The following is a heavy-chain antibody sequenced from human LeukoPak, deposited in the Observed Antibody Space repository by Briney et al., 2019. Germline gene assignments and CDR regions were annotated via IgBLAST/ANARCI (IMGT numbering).Heavy chain of an antibody. D-gene: IGHD1-26*01. CDR3: AVCLLQGPDDAFDI. CDR2: MNPNSGNT. CDR1: GYTFTSYD. J-gene: IGHJ3*02. V-gene: IGHV1-8*03. Sequence: ASVNVSCKASGYTFTSYDIDWVRQATGQGLEWMGWMNPNSGNTGYAQKFQGRVTITRNTSISTAYMELSSLRSEDTAVYYCAVCLLQGPDDAFDIWGQGTMVTVSS.